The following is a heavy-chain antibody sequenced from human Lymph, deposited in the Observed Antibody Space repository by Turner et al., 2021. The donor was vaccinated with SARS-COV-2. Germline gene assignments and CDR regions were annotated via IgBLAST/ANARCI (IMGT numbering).Heavy chain of an antibody. CDR2: MDPNSGNT. V-gene: IGHV1-8*01. D-gene: IGHD3-9*01. CDR3: ARAAQLTVWFDP. CDR1: GYTFTRYD. J-gene: IGHJ5*02. Sequence: AQLAPSGAEVKKPGASVKVSCMASGYTFTRYDINWVRQATGQGLEWMGWMDPNSGNTGYAQKFQGRVTMTRNTSIRTAYMELSSLRSEDTAVYYCARAAQLTVWFDPWGQGTLVTVSS.